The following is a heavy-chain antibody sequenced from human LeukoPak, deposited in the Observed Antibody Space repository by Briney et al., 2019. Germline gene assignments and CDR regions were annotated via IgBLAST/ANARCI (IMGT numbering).Heavy chain of an antibody. V-gene: IGHV1-69*04. CDR2: IIPILGIA. J-gene: IGHJ3*02. Sequence: ASVKVSCKASGGTFSSHAISWVRQAPGQGLEWMGRIIPILGIANYAQKFQGRVTITADKSTSTAYMELSSLRSEDTAVYYCAREGYYGSGSYYPSAFDIWGQGTMVTVSS. CDR1: GGTFSSHA. D-gene: IGHD3-10*01. CDR3: AREGYYGSGSYYPSAFDI.